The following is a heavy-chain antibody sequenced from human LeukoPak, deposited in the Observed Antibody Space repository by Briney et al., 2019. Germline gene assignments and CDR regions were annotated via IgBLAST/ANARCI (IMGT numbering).Heavy chain of an antibody. CDR1: GFTFSDYY. D-gene: IGHD2-21*02. Sequence: GGSLRLSCAASGFTFSDYYMSWIRQAPGKGLEWVSYISSSGNTIYYADSVKGRFTISRDNAKNSLYLQMNSLRAEDTAVYYCARDQVVTASTFDYWGQGTLVTVSS. V-gene: IGHV3-11*04. J-gene: IGHJ4*02. CDR3: ARDQVVTASTFDY. CDR2: ISSSGNTI.